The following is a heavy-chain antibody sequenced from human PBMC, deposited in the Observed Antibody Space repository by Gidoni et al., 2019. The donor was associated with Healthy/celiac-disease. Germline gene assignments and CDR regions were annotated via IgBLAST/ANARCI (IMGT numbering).Heavy chain of an antibody. D-gene: IGHD5-12*01. Sequence: QVQLVQSGAEVKKPGSSVKVSCKASGGTFSSYTISWVRQAPGQGLEWMGRIIPILGIANYAQKFQGRVTITADKSTSTAYMELSSLRSEDTAVYYCARDRRYSGYDQSNYYYYGMDVWGQGTTVTVSS. CDR1: GGTFSSYT. CDR2: IIPILGIA. J-gene: IGHJ6*02. CDR3: ARDRRYSGYDQSNYYYYGMDV. V-gene: IGHV1-69*08.